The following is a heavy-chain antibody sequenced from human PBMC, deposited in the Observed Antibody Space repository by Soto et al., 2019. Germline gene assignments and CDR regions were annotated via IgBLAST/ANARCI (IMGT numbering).Heavy chain of an antibody. V-gene: IGHV4-39*07. CDR1: GGSISSSSYY. CDR2: IYSLGNT. J-gene: IGHJ4*02. Sequence: SETLSLTCTVSGGSISSSSYYWGWIRQPPGQGLEWLGTIYSLGNTYYNPSLKSRVTISVDTSKNQFSLKLSSVTAADTAVYYCARDGYYDSSGYYPFDYWGQGTLVTVSS. CDR3: ARDGYYDSSGYYPFDY. D-gene: IGHD3-22*01.